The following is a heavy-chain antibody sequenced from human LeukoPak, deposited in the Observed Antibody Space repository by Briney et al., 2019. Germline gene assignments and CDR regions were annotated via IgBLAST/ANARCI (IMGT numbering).Heavy chain of an antibody. D-gene: IGHD3-22*01. J-gene: IGHJ4*02. V-gene: IGHV3-23*01. CDR3: ATPLDYYDTSDSHQGGD. Sequence: GGSLRLSCAASGFIFSNYGMNWVRQAPGKGLEWVSAISGSGGSTYYADSVKGRFTISRDNSKNTLYLQMNSLRAEDTAVYYCATPLDYYDTSDSHQGGDWGQGTLVTVSS. CDR2: ISGSGGST. CDR1: GFIFSNYG.